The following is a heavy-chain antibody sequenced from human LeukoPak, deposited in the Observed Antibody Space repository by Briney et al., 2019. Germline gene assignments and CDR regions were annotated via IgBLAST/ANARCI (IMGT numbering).Heavy chain of an antibody. J-gene: IGHJ4*02. CDR3: ARASTDITNLDY. V-gene: IGHV3-7*03. D-gene: IGHD3-3*01. CDR1: RITFSIYW. Sequence: GGSLRLSCAASRITFSIYWMSWVRQAPGKGLEWVANIKQDGSEKYYVDSAKGRFTISRDNAKNSLYLQMNSLRAEDTAVYYCARASTDITNLDYWGQGTLVTVSS. CDR2: IKQDGSEK.